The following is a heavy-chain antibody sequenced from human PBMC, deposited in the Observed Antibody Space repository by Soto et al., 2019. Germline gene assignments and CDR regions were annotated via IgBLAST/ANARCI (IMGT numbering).Heavy chain of an antibody. CDR3: ARGAPQDL. V-gene: IGHV4-59*01. CDR2: TYYSGSS. Sequence: QVQLRESGPGLVKPSETLSLTCTVSGGSIGSYYWSWIRQPPGKGLEWIGSTYYSGSSNYNPSLKSRVTISIDTSKNQVFLELTSVTAADTAVYYCARGAPQDLWGQGTLVTVSS. CDR1: GGSIGSYY. J-gene: IGHJ5*02.